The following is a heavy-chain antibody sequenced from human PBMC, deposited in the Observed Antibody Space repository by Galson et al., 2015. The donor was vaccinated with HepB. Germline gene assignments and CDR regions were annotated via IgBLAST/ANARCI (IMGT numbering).Heavy chain of an antibody. D-gene: IGHD5-24*01. V-gene: IGHV1-69*13. CDR2: IIPIFGTA. Sequence: SVKVSCKASGVTFSSYAISWVRQAPGQGLEWMGGIIPIFGTANYAQKFQGRVTITADESTSTAYMELSSLRSEDTAVYYCAGCRDGYNPHFDYWGQGTLVTVSS. J-gene: IGHJ4*02. CDR1: GVTFSSYA. CDR3: AGCRDGYNPHFDY.